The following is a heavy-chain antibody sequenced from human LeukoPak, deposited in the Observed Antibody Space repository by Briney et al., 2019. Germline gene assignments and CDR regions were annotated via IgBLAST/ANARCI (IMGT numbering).Heavy chain of an antibody. CDR1: GFTFSSYA. V-gene: IGHV3-23*01. CDR2: ISGSGDSA. J-gene: IGHJ4*02. D-gene: IGHD2-2*01. CDR3: AKVGGGSSTSCYSPAAY. Sequence: GGSLRLSCAASGFTFSSYAMSWVRQAPGKGLEWVSAISGSGDSAYYADSVKGRFTISRDSSKNTLFLQMNSLRAEDTAVYYCAKVGGGSSTSCYSPAAYWGQGTLVTVSS.